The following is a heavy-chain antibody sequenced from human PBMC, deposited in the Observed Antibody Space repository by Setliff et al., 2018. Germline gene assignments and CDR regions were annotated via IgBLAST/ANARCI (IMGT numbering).Heavy chain of an antibody. Sequence: SETLSLTCTVSGDSISSRTYYWSWIRQPAGKGLEWIGRIYYRGDTYYNPSLKGRLTISVDTAQNQFSLRLTSVTAADTAVYYCARTGTYRYFDYWGQGALVTVSS. V-gene: IGHV4-39*01. D-gene: IGHD1-1*01. CDR1: GDSISSRTYY. CDR3: ARTGTYRYFDY. J-gene: IGHJ4*02. CDR2: IYYRGDT.